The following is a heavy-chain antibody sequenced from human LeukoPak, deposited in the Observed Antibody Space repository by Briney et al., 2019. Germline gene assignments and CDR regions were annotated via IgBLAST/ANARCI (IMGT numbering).Heavy chain of an antibody. CDR1: GDSVSSNSVA. D-gene: IGHD2-21*01. J-gene: IGHJ2*01. CDR2: TYYLSKWYN. Sequence: SQTLSLTCAVSGDSVSSNSVAWSWVRQSPSRGLEWLGRTYYLSKWYNEYAVFVKSRISINADASGNQFFLQLNSVTTEDTGLYFCARWHHSGRHFDLWGRGTLVTVSS. CDR3: ARWHHSGRHFDL. V-gene: IGHV6-1*01.